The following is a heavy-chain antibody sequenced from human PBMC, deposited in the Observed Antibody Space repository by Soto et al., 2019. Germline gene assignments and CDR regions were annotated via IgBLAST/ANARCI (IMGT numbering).Heavy chain of an antibody. CDR2: TNPHGRTT. Sequence: GASVKVSCKASRDMFTYSFFHWVRQAPGQGLEWMGITNPHGRTTNYEQRFKGRVNMTWDTSASTVYMEVTSLRPEETAVYYCARVEMGPRREFMDGWGKGNRILVSS. CDR3: ARVEMGPRREFMDG. V-gene: IGHV1-46*01. CDR1: RDMFTYSF. D-gene: IGHD3-10*01. J-gene: IGHJ6*01.